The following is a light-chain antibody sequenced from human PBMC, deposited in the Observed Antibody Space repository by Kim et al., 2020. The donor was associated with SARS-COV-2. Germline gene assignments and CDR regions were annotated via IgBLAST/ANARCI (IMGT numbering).Light chain of an antibody. Sequence: IVLTQSPGTLSLSPGERATLSCRASQSVSSSYLAWYQQKPGQAPRLLIYGASSRATGIPDRFSGSGSGTDFTLTISRLEPEDFAVYYSQQYVSSRLTFGGGTKLYIK. CDR2: GAS. J-gene: IGKJ4*01. V-gene: IGKV3-20*01. CDR3: QQYVSSRLT. CDR1: QSVSSSY.